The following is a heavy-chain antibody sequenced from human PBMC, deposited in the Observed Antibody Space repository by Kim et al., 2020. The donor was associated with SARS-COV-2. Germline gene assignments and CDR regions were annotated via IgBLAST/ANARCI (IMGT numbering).Heavy chain of an antibody. CDR1: GYTFTGYY. J-gene: IGHJ3*02. V-gene: IGHV1-2*04. Sequence: ASVKVSCKASGYTFTGYYMHWVRQAPGQGLEWMGWINPNSGGTNYAQKFQGWVTMTRDTSISTAYMELSRLRSDDTAVYYCARQNCSSTSCYGAFDIWGQGTMVTVSS. CDR3: ARQNCSSTSCYGAFDI. D-gene: IGHD2-2*01. CDR2: INPNSGGT.